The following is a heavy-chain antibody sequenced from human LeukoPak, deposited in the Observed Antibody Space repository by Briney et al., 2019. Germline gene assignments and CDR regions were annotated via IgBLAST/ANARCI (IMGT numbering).Heavy chain of an antibody. CDR1: GFTFSSYW. V-gene: IGHV3-7*01. D-gene: IGHD1-26*01. J-gene: IGHJ5*02. CDR3: AEDHEGGSYETSGFDP. CDR2: IKEDESDE. Sequence: PGGSLRLSCEASGFTFSSYWMSWVRQAPGKGLEWVAHIKEDESDEYYVDSVRGRFTASRDNAKNSVNLQMNSLRVEDTAVYYCAEDHEGGSYETSGFDPWGQGTLVTVSS.